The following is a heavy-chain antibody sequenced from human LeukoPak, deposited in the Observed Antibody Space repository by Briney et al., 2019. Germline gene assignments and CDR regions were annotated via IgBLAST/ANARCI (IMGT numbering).Heavy chain of an antibody. CDR2: ISNTGGST. CDR1: GFSFNTYA. V-gene: IGHV3-23*01. D-gene: IGHD1-1*01. Sequence: GGSLRLSCAASGFSFNTYAMSWVRQAPGKGLEWVSAISNTGGSTYYADSVKGRFTISRDKSKNTLSLQMNSLRAEDTAVYYCAKHLTGPTHNSFDYWGQGTLVTVSS. CDR3: AKHLTGPTHNSFDY. J-gene: IGHJ4*02.